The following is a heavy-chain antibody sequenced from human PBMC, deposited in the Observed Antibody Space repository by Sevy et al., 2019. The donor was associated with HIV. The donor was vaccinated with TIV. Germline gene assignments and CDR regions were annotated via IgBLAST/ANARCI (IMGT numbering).Heavy chain of an antibody. V-gene: IGHV3-23*01. D-gene: IGHD5-12*01. CDR3: AKPGVATRSYYYYMDV. CDR2: ISGSGGST. Sequence: GGSLRLSCAASGFTFSSYAMSWVRQAPGKGLEWVSAISGSGGSTYYADSVKGRFTISRDNSKNTLYLQRNSLRAEDTAVYYCAKPGVATRSYYYYMDVWGKGTTVTVSS. J-gene: IGHJ6*03. CDR1: GFTFSSYA.